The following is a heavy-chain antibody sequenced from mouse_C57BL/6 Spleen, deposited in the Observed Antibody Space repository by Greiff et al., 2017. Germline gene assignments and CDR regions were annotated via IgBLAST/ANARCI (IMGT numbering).Heavy chain of an antibody. CDR3: ARSPDGYYPDY. Sequence: QVQLQQPGAELVKPGASVKLSCKASGYTFTSYWMHWVKQRPGRGLEWIGRIDPTSGGTKYNEKFKSKATLTVDKPSSPAYMQLSSLTSEEAAVYYCARSPDGYYPDYWGQGTTLTVSS. V-gene: IGHV1-72*01. J-gene: IGHJ2*01. CDR2: IDPTSGGT. D-gene: IGHD2-3*01. CDR1: GYTFTSYW.